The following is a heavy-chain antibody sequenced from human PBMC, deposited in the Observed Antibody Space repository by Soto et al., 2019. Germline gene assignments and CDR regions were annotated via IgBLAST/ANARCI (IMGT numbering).Heavy chain of an antibody. CDR3: ARRGSGSYSDY. V-gene: IGHV4-34*01. J-gene: IGHJ4*02. D-gene: IGHD3-10*01. CDR1: GGSFSGYY. CDR2: INHSGST. Sequence: SETLSLTCAVYGGSFSGYYWSWIRQPPWKGLEWIGEINHSGSTNYNPSLKSRVTISVDTSKNQFSLKLSSVTAADTAVYYCARRGSGSYSDYWGQGTLVTVSS.